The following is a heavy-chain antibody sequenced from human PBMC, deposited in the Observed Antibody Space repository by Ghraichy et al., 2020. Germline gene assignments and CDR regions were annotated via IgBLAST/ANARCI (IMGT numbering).Heavy chain of an antibody. CDR3: VKSGASGSYKWFDP. Sequence: SETQSLTCVVSGGSISSGGFSWNWIRQSPGKGLEWIGYIYYSGNTYYNPSLKSRVTISVDRSKNQFSLKLRSPTAADTAVYYCVKSGASGSYKWFDPWGQGTLVTVAS. D-gene: IGHD3-10*01. J-gene: IGHJ5*02. V-gene: IGHV4-30-2*06. CDR2: IYYSGNT. CDR1: GGSISSGGFS.